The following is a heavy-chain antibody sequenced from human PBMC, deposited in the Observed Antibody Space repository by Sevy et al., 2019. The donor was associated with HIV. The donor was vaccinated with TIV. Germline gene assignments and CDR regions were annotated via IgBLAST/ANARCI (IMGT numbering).Heavy chain of an antibody. CDR1: GFTVSSNY. J-gene: IGHJ3*02. CDR3: ASVVTVTRGFDI. CDR2: IYSGGST. D-gene: IGHD4-17*01. Sequence: GGSLRLSCAASGFTVSSNYMSWVRQAPGKGLEWVSVIYSGGSTYYADSVKGRFTISRDNSKNTLYLQMNSLRAEDTAVYYCASVVTVTRGFDIWGQGTMVTVSS. V-gene: IGHV3-53*01.